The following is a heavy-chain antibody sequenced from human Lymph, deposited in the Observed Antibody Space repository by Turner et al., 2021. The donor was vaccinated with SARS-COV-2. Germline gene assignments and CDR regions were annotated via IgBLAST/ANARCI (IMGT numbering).Heavy chain of an antibody. CDR3: GRNAFGWGSYYPDDY. J-gene: IGHJ4*02. CDR2: SDYYGGT. Sequence: QLQLQESGPGLVKPSETLSLACTVSGCSISSSSYYWGWIRPPPGKGREGIVSSDYYGGTNYNPSPKNRVTISSETTKNQLSSQRITVTAAETAVDYCGRNAFGWGSYYPDDYWGQGTLVTVSS. V-gene: IGHV4-39*01. CDR1: GCSISSSSYY. D-gene: IGHD3-10*01.